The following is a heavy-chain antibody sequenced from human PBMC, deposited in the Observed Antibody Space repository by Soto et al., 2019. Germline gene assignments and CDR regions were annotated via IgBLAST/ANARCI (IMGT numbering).Heavy chain of an antibody. CDR2: ISQTETT. J-gene: IGHJ4*01. CDR3: VHSPNVAVDH. CDR1: GESFGGFY. V-gene: IGHV4-34*01. D-gene: IGHD2-15*01. Sequence: PSETLSLTCVVYGESFGGFYWSWVRQSPGKGLEWIGEISQTETTAYSPSLKSRVSISADTSKKQFSLTLTPVTAADTAVYYCVHSPNVAVDHWGHGTLVTVSS.